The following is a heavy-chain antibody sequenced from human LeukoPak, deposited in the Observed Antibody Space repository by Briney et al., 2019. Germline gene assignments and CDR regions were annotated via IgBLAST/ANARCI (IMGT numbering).Heavy chain of an antibody. Sequence: PSETLSLTCTVSGGSISSHYWGWIRQPPGKGLEWIGSIYHSGSTYYNPSLNSRVTISVDTSKNQFSLKLSSVTAADTAVYYCARVWFLEWVYFDYWGQGTLVTVSS. CDR1: GGSISSHY. D-gene: IGHD3-3*01. V-gene: IGHV4-38-2*02. J-gene: IGHJ4*02. CDR2: IYHSGST. CDR3: ARVWFLEWVYFDY.